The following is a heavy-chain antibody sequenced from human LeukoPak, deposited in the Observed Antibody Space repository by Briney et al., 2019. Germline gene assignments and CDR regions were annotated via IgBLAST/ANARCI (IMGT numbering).Heavy chain of an antibody. CDR1: GFTFDIFW. Sequence: GGSLRLSCAASGFTFDIFWMSWVRQAPGKGLEWVANIKHDGSEEYYGDSVRGRFTISRDNAKNSLILQMNSLRGEDTAVYYCARALGNSTGDYWGQGTLVTVSS. CDR2: IKHDGSEE. D-gene: IGHD7-27*01. CDR3: ARALGNSTGDY. J-gene: IGHJ4*02. V-gene: IGHV3-7*04.